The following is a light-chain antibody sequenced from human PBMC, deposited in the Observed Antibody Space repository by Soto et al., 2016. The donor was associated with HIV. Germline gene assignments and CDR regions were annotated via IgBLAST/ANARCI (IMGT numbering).Light chain of an antibody. Sequence: SYMLTQPPSVSAAPGKMARITCGGDDIGSKSVHWYQQKPGQAPVLVVYDDSDRPSVIPERFSGSNSGNTATLTISRVEAGDEADYYCQVWDRRSDHYVFGSGTKVTVL. CDR3: QVWDRRSDHYV. CDR2: DDS. J-gene: IGLJ1*01. V-gene: IGLV3-21*03. CDR1: DIGSKS.